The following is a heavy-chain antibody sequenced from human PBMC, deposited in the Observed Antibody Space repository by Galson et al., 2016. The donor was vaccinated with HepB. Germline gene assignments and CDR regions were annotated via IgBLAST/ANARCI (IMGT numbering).Heavy chain of an antibody. D-gene: IGHD3-10*01. V-gene: IGHV3-43D*04. CDR2: ISWDGTSA. J-gene: IGHJ3*01. CDR1: GFTFDDYA. Sequence: SLRLSCAASGFTFDDYAMHWVRQAPGEGLEWVSLISWDGTSAYYADSVKGRFTISRDNTENSLYLQMNSLRAEDTALYYCEKGKLLWFGELPQDDSFDFWGQGTMVTVSS. CDR3: EKGKLLWFGELPQDDSFDF.